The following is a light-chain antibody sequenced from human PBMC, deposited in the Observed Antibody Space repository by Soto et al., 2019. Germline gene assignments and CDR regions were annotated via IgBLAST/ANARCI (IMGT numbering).Light chain of an antibody. CDR3: QQYGGSPPYT. CDR2: GAS. V-gene: IGKV3-20*01. Sequence: VLTQSPGTLSLSPGERATISCRASQSISSSYLAWYQHKPGQAPRLLIYGASSRATGIPHRFSGSGSGTDFTLTIRRLEPEDCGVYYCQQYGGSPPYTFGKGTRVESK. CDR1: QSISSSY. J-gene: IGKJ2*01.